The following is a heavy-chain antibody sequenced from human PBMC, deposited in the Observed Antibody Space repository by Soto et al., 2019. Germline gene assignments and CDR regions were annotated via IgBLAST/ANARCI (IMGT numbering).Heavy chain of an antibody. D-gene: IGHD3-9*01. CDR3: ARTPYDILTGYIY. CDR1: GGSFSGYY. J-gene: IGHJ4*02. Sequence: SDTLSLTCAVYGGSFSGYYWSWIRQPPGKGLEWIGEINHSGSTNYNPSLKSRVTISVDTSKNQFSLKLSSVTAADTAVYYCARTPYDILTGYIYWGQGTLVTVSS. V-gene: IGHV4-34*01. CDR2: INHSGST.